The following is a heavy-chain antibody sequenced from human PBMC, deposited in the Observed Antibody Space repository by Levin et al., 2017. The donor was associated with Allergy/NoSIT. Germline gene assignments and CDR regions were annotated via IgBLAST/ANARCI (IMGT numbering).Heavy chain of an antibody. J-gene: IGHJ6*02. Sequence: SETLSLTCTVSGGSISGYYWSWIRQPPGKGLEWIGYIYYSGSTNYNPSLKSRVTISLDTSKNQFSLKLTSVTAADTAVYYCARDYSIIAASGTHYFDGMDVWGQGTTVTVSS. CDR3: ARDYSIIAASGTHYFDGMDV. V-gene: IGHV4-59*01. D-gene: IGHD6-13*01. CDR1: GGSISGYY. CDR2: IYYSGST.